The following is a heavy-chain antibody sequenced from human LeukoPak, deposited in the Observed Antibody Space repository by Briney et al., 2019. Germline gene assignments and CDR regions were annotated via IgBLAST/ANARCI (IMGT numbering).Heavy chain of an antibody. V-gene: IGHV4-34*01. Sequence: SETLSLTCAVYVGSFSGYNWNWIRQPPGKGPEWIGEVNESGGTNINPSLKSRVTISVDTSKNQFSLKLSSVTAADTAVYYCARDGGVGDFWSGYYLYFDYWGQGTLVTVSS. D-gene: IGHD3-3*01. CDR2: VNESGGT. CDR1: VGSFSGYN. J-gene: IGHJ4*02. CDR3: ARDGGVGDFWSGYYLYFDY.